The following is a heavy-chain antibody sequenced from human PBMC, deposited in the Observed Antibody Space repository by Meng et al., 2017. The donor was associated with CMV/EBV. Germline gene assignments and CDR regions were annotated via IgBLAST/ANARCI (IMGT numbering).Heavy chain of an antibody. Sequence: GGSLRLSCAASGFTFSSYSMNWVRQAPGKGLEWVSSISSSSSYIYYADSVKGRFTISRDNAKNSLYLQMNGLRAEDTAVYYCARDLSNYDILTGYQYYYYGMDVWGQGTTVTVSS. CDR3: ARDLSNYDILTGYQYYYYGMDV. CDR1: GFTFSSYS. D-gene: IGHD3-9*01. J-gene: IGHJ6*02. V-gene: IGHV3-21*01. CDR2: ISSSSSYI.